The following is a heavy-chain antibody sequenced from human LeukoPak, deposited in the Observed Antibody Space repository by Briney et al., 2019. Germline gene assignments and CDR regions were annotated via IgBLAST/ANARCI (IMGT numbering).Heavy chain of an antibody. V-gene: IGHV3-66*03. CDR1: GFSVSNYY. D-gene: IGHD3-16*01. J-gene: IGHJ5*01. CDR3: ARDRAVTQVWVEFDS. CDR2: IRDRGEP. Sequence: GGSLRLSCAGSGFSVSNYYMNWVREAPGKGLEWVSLIRDRGEPFYADSVKGRFTISRDNSKNTVYLQMNRLRVEDTAVYFCARDRAVTQVWVEFDSWGQGTLVTVSS.